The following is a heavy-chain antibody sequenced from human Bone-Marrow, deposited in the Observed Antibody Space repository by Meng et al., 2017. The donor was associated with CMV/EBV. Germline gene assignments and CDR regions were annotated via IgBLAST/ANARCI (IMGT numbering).Heavy chain of an antibody. J-gene: IGHJ4*02. Sequence: GESLKISCAASGFTFSSYWMHWVRQAPGKGLVWVSRINSDGSSTSYADSVKGRFTISRDNAKNTLYLQMNSLRAEDTAVYYCASIRGYWGYFDYWGQGTLVTVSS. CDR2: INSDGSST. CDR1: GFTFSSYW. CDR3: ASIRGYWGYFDY. D-gene: IGHD7-27*01. V-gene: IGHV3-74*01.